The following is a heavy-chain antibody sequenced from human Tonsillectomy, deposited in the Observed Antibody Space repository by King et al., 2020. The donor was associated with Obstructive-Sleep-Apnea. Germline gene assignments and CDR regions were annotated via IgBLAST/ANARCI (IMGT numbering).Heavy chain of an antibody. CDR1: GGSISSGDYY. V-gene: IGHV4-30-4*01. CDR3: ARAVKTYYYDSSGLDY. CDR2: IYYSGGT. Sequence: QLQLQESGPGLVKPSQTLSLICTVSGGSISSGDYYWSWIRQPPGKGLEWIGYIYYSGGTYYNPSLKSPVTISIDTSKNQFSLKLSSVTAADTAVYFCARAVKTYYYDSSGLDYWGQGTLVTVSS. J-gene: IGHJ4*02. D-gene: IGHD3-22*01.